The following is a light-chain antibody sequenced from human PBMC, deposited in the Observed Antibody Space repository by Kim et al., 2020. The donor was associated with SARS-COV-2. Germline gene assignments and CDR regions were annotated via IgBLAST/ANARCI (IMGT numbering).Light chain of an antibody. CDR3: QSYDSSLSGSRV. J-gene: IGLJ3*02. V-gene: IGLV1-40*01. CDR2: GNN. Sequence: VTISCTGSSSNIGAGYEVHWYQQLPGTAPKLLIYGNNNRPSGVPDRFSGSKSGTSASLAITGLQAEDEADYYCQSYDSSLSGSRVFGGGTQLTVL. CDR1: SSNIGAGYE.